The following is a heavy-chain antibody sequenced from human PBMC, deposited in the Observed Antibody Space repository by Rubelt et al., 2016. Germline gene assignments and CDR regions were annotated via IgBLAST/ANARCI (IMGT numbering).Heavy chain of an antibody. D-gene: IGHD3-22*01. CDR1: GYTFTSYG. CDR3: ASDADYYDSSGYYPF. J-gene: IGHJ4*02. CDR2: ISAYNGNT. V-gene: IGHV1-18*01. Sequence: QVQLVQSGAEVKKPGASVKVSCKASGYTFTSYGISWVRQAPGQGLEWMGWISAYNGNTNYAQKLQGGVTMTTDRSTSTAYMELRSLKSDDTAVYYCASDADYYDSSGYYPFWGQGTLVTVSS.